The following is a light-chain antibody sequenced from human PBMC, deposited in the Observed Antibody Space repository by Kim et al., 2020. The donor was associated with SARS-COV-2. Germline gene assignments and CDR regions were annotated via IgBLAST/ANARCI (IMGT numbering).Light chain of an antibody. CDR1: SSNSGAGYN. J-gene: IGLJ2*01. V-gene: IGLV1-40*01. CDR3: QSYDRLSASVV. CDR2: DKN. Sequence: RVPNSCTGNSSNSGAGYNVHWYRQTPGTAPKLLIHDKNNRPSGVPDRFSGSKSGTSASLAITGLQAEDEADYYCQSYDRLSASVVFGGGTQLTVL.